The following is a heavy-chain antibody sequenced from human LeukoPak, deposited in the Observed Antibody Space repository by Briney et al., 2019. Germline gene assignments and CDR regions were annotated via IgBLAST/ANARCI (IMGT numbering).Heavy chain of an antibody. J-gene: IGHJ3*02. V-gene: IGHV3-53*04. Sequence: GGSLRLSCAASGFTFSSNAMSWVRQAPGKGLEWVSIIYSGGSTYYADFVKGRFTISRHNSKNTLFLQMNSLRADDTAVYYCARGPSGSYGDAFDIWGQGTMVTVSS. CDR1: GFTFSSNA. D-gene: IGHD1-26*01. CDR2: IYSGGST. CDR3: ARGPSGSYGDAFDI.